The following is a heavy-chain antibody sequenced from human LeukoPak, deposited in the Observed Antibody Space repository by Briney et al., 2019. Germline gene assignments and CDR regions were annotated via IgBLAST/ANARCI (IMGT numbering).Heavy chain of an antibody. J-gene: IGHJ5*02. V-gene: IGHV1-46*01. CDR3: ARDLLGGGYDFWSGYLVFDP. D-gene: IGHD3-3*01. Sequence: ASVKVSCKASGYTFTNYYMHWVRQAPGQGLEWMGIINPIGGSTSYAQKFQGRVTMTRDTSTSTAYMELRSLRSDDTAVYYCARDLLGGGYDFWSGYLVFDPWGQGTLVTVSS. CDR2: INPIGGST. CDR1: GYTFTNYY.